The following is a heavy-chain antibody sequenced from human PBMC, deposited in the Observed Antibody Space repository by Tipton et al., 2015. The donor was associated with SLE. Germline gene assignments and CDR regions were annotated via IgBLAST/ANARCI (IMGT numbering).Heavy chain of an antibody. V-gene: IGHV4-39*07. Sequence: TLSLTCTVSGGSVSSSSKYWAWIRHPPGKGLGWIGSIYYTGTTTYYNSFLKSRVTMAVDTSKNQFSLRLTSVIAADTAVYYCARLHGYSYGLNWFDPWGQGTLISVSS. CDR1: GGSVSSSSKY. CDR3: ARLHGYSYGLNWFDP. J-gene: IGHJ5*02. D-gene: IGHD5-18*01. CDR2: IYYTGTTT.